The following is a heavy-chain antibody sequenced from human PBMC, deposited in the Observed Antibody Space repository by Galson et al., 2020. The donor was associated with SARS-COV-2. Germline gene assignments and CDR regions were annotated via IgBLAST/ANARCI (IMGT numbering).Heavy chain of an antibody. Sequence: GGSLRLSCAASGLTLSDHYIDWVRQAPGKGLEWVGRSRNRANGFTTDYAASVKGRFTISRDDSKNSVCLQMNSLKTEDTAVYYCARGLYSGTYLGLDYWGQGSLVTVSS. CDR1: GLTLSDHY. CDR2: SRNRANGFTT. V-gene: IGHV3-72*01. D-gene: IGHD1-26*01. CDR3: ARGLYSGTYLGLDY. J-gene: IGHJ4*02.